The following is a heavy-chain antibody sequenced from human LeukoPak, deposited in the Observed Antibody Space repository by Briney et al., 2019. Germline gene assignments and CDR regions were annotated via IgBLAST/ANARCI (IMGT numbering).Heavy chain of an antibody. CDR2: IYPADSDT. CDR3: ARQSRDGSKTRGYYFDY. CDR1: GYIFPNYW. D-gene: IGHD3-10*01. Sequence: GESLRISCEASGYIFPNYWIGWVRQMPGKDLESMGIIYPADSDTAYSPSFQGQVTISADKSISTVYLQWSSLKASDTAMYYCARQSRDGSKTRGYYFDYWGQGTLVTVS. J-gene: IGHJ4*02. V-gene: IGHV5-51*01.